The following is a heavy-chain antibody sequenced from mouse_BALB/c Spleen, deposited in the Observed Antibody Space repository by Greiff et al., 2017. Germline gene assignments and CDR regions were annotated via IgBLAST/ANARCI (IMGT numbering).Heavy chain of an antibody. D-gene: IGHD2-1*01. CDR3: AKSGATIPYYYAMDY. Sequence: VQLQQSGAELVRPGSSVKLSCKASGYAFSSYWMNWVKQRPGQGLEWIGQIYPGDGDTNYNGKFKGKATLTADKSSSTAYMQLSSLTSEDSAVYFCAKSGATIPYYYAMDYWGQGTSVTVSS. CDR2: IYPGDGDT. V-gene: IGHV1-80*01. CDR1: GYAFSSYW. J-gene: IGHJ4*01.